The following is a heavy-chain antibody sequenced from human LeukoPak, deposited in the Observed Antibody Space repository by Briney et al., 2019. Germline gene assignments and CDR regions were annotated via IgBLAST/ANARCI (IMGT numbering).Heavy chain of an antibody. V-gene: IGHV3-23*01. D-gene: IGHD6-13*01. CDR2: INSGGST. J-gene: IGHJ4*02. Sequence: GGSQRLSCAASGFTFSSYSMSWVRQAPGKGLEWVSSINSGGSTFYADSVKGRFTISRDNSQNTLYLQMNSLTAEDTAVYYCAKRAAGYYFDHWGQGTLVTVSS. CDR1: GFTFSSYS. CDR3: AKRAAGYYFDH.